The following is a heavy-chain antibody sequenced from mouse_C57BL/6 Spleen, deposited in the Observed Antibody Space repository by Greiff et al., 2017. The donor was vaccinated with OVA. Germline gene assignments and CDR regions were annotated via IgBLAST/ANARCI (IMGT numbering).Heavy chain of an antibody. CDR1: GYSITSGYY. J-gene: IGHJ2*01. CDR3: AREIHYFDY. CDR2: ISYDGSN. V-gene: IGHV3-6*01. Sequence: EVQRVESGPGLVKPSQSLSLTCSVTGYSITSGYYWNWIRQFPGNKLEWMGYISYDGSNNYNPSLKNRISITRDTSKNQFFLKLNSVTTEDTATYYCAREIHYFDYWGQGTTLTVSS.